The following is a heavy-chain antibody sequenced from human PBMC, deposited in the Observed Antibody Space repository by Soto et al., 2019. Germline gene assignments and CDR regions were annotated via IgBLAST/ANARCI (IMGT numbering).Heavy chain of an antibody. CDR2: IYNSGTT. CDR3: ARDPAP. J-gene: IGHJ5*02. Sequence: QVQLQESGPGLVKPSEALSLTCTVSGGSITRGGYYWSWNRQHPGKGLEWIGYIYNSGTTYYNPSLKSRVTISVDTSKNQFSLKLTSVTAADTAVYYCARDPAPWGQGTLVTVSS. CDR1: GGSITRGGYY. V-gene: IGHV4-31*03.